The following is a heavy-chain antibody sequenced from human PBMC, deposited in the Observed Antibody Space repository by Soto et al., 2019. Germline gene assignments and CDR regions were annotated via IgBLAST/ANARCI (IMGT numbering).Heavy chain of an antibody. CDR3: ARGRITMVRGVIRLPFYYMDV. Sequence: ASVKVSCKASGYTFTSYDINWVRQATGQGLEWMGWMNPNSGNTGYAQKFQGRVTMTRNTSISTAYMELSSLRSEDTAVYYCARGRITMVRGVIRLPFYYMDVWGKGTLVTVSS. V-gene: IGHV1-8*01. CDR2: MNPNSGNT. J-gene: IGHJ6*03. D-gene: IGHD3-10*01. CDR1: GYTFTSYD.